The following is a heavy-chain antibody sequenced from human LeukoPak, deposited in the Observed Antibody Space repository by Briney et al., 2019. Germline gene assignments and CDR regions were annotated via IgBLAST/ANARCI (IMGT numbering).Heavy chain of an antibody. CDR3: AKDLGYDSSAQDY. V-gene: IGHV3-23*01. D-gene: IGHD3-22*01. Sequence: PGGSLRLSCAASGFTFSSYAMNWVRQAPGMGLEWVSAISGSGGSTYYADSVKGRFTISRDNSKNTLYLQMNSLRAEDTAVYYCAKDLGYDSSAQDYWGQGTLVTVSS. CDR2: ISGSGGST. J-gene: IGHJ4*02. CDR1: GFTFSSYA.